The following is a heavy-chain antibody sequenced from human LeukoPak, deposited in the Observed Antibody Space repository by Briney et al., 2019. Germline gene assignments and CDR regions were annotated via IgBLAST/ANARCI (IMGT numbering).Heavy chain of an antibody. D-gene: IGHD1-7*01. CDR1: GGTFSSYA. V-gene: IGHV1-69*05. Sequence: GASVKVSCKASGGTFSSYAISWVRQAPGQGLEWIGRIIPIFGTANYAQKFQGRVTITTDESTSTAYMELSSLRSEDTAVYYCASGEPNWNYVLMDVWGKGTTVTVSS. CDR3: ASGEPNWNYVLMDV. CDR2: IIPIFGTA. J-gene: IGHJ6*03.